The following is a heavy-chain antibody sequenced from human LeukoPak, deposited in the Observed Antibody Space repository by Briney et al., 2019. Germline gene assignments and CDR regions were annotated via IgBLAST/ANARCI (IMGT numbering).Heavy chain of an antibody. V-gene: IGHV1-69*04. Sequence: ASVKVSCKASGGTFSSYAISWVRQAPGQGLEWMGRIIPILGIANYAQKFQGRVTITADKSTSTAYMELSSLRSEDTAVYYCARVCGRDGYNSYFDYWGQGTLVTVSS. J-gene: IGHJ4*02. CDR2: IIPILGIA. CDR3: ARVCGRDGYNSYFDY. CDR1: GGTFSSYA. D-gene: IGHD5-24*01.